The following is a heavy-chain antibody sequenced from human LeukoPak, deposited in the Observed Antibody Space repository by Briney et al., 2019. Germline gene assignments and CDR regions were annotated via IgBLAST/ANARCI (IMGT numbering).Heavy chain of an antibody. V-gene: IGHV4-61*08. Sequence: SQTLSLTCTVSGGSVSSGGYYWSWIRQPPGKGLEWIGYIYYSGSTTYNPSLNSRVTISVDTSKNKFSLKLSSVTAADTAVYYCARVPISTSARGYFDYWGQGTLVTVSS. CDR1: GGSVSSGGYY. D-gene: IGHD3-10*01. CDR2: IYYSGST. CDR3: ARVPISTSARGYFDY. J-gene: IGHJ4*02.